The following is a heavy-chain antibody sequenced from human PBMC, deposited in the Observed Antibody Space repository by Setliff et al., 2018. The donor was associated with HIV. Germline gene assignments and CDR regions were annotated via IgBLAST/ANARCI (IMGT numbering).Heavy chain of an antibody. CDR3: ARLSKYYDFWTPDS. CDR1: EYSFTNYW. CDR2: IWPVDSDT. J-gene: IGHJ4*02. D-gene: IGHD3-3*01. Sequence: GESLKISCQGSEYSFTNYWVGWVRQMPDKGLEWMGLIWPVDSDTIYSPSFQGQVTLSADKSINTVYLQWSSLRAPDTAMYYCARLSKYYDFWTPDSWGQGTLVTVSS. V-gene: IGHV5-51*01.